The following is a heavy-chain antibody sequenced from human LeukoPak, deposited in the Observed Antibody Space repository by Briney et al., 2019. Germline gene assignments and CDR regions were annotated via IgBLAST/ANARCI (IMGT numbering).Heavy chain of an antibody. CDR1: GFSFSRYW. Sequence: GGSLRLSCGASGFSFSRYWMTWVRQAPGKGLEWVANIKEDGSEKYYVDSVKGRFTISRDNAKNPLYLQMNSLRAEDTAVYYCAYGNYYDSSGSLFDYWGQGTLVTVSS. CDR3: AYGNYYDSSGSLFDY. V-gene: IGHV3-7*01. CDR2: IKEDGSEK. J-gene: IGHJ4*02. D-gene: IGHD3-22*01.